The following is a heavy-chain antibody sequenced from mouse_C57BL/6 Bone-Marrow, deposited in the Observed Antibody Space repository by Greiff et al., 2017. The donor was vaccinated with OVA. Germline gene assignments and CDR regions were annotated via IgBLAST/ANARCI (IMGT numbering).Heavy chain of an antibody. CDR3: ARSIVNGYYGAMDY. V-gene: IGHV1-63*01. CDR2: IYPGGGYT. CDR1: GYTFTNYW. J-gene: IGHJ4*01. D-gene: IGHD2-3*01. Sequence: QVHVKQSGAELVRPGTSVKMSCKASGYTFTNYWIGWAKQRPGHGLEWIGDIYPGGGYTNYNEKFKGKATLTADKSSSTAYMQFSSLTSEDSAIYYCARSIVNGYYGAMDYWGQGTSVTVSS.